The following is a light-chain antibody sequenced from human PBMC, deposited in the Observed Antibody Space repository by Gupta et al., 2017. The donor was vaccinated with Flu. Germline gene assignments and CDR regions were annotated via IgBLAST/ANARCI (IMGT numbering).Light chain of an antibody. J-gene: IGKJ4*01. V-gene: IGKV1-5*03. CDR2: KAS. Sequence: DIEMTQSPPTLSAAVGDRVSITCRASQNLQNCLAWYHQKPGKVPSLLVYKASHLEAGVPSRFSGGGSGTEFVLSITELQPEDFGTYYCQQYNKYPLTFGSGTTVEIK. CDR3: QQYNKYPLT. CDR1: QNLQNC.